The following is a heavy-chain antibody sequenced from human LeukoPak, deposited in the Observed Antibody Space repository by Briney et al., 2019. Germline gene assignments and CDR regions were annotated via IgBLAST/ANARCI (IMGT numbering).Heavy chain of an antibody. CDR2: INPNSGGT. CDR1: GYTFTGYY. D-gene: IGHD4-23*01. CDR3: ARHPGKVTNDWYFDL. Sequence: GASVKVSCKASGYTFTGYYMHWVRQAPGQGREWMGWINPNSGGTNYAQKFQGRVTMTRDTSITTAYMELSRLSSDDTAVYYCARHPGKVTNDWYFDLWGRGTLVTVSS. V-gene: IGHV1-2*02. J-gene: IGHJ2*01.